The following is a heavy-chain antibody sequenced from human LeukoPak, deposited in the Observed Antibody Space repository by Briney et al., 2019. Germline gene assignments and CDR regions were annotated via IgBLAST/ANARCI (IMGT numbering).Heavy chain of an antibody. CDR2: IGTAGDT. V-gene: IGHV3-13*04. Sequence: PGGSLRLSCAASGFTFSSYDMHWVRQAPGKGLEWVSAIGTAGDTYYPGSVKGRFTISRENAKNSLYLQMNSLRAGDTAVYYCARVMYSSSWPEGMDVWGQGTTVTVSS. J-gene: IGHJ6*02. CDR1: GFTFSSYD. CDR3: ARVMYSSSWPEGMDV. D-gene: IGHD6-13*01.